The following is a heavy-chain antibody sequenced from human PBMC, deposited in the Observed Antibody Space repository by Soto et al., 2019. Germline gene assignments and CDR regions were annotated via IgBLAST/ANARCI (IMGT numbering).Heavy chain of an antibody. CDR2: ISYDGSNK. D-gene: IGHD2-2*01. Sequence: QVQLVESGGGVVQPGRSLRLSCAASGFTFSSYGMHWVRQAPGKGLEWVAVISYDGSNKYYADSVKGRFTISRDNSKNTLYLQMNSLRAEDTAVYYCAKGPPWGSCPTCDFDYWGQGTLVTVSS. J-gene: IGHJ4*02. CDR3: AKGPPWGSCPTCDFDY. CDR1: GFTFSSYG. V-gene: IGHV3-30*18.